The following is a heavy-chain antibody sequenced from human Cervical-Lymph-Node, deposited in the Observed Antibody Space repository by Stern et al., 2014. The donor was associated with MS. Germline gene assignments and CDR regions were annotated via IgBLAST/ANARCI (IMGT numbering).Heavy chain of an antibody. V-gene: IGHV3-72*01. Sequence: EVQLVESGGGLVQPGESLRLSCAASGFTFSDHYMDWVRQAPGQGLEWVGRGRNKVNSSTTVYAASVTGRFAISRDDTRNSLYLQMNSLKTEDTAVYYSVRGFHSFDVWGQGATVTVSS. CDR1: GFTFSDHY. D-gene: IGHD4-11*01. CDR2: GRNKVNSSTT. J-gene: IGHJ6*02. CDR3: VRGFHSFDV.